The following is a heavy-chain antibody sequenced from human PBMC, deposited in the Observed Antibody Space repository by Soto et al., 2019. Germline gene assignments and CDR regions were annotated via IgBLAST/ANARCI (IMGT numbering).Heavy chain of an antibody. D-gene: IGHD3-22*01. CDR1: GGSISSSSHY. Sequence: PSETLSLTCTVSGGSISSSSHYWGWIRQPPGKGLEWIASIYYSGSTYYNPSLKSRVTISVDTSKNQFSLKLSSVTAADTAVYYCASHPRDSSGYWYYFDYWGQGTLVTVSS. CDR3: ASHPRDSSGYWYYFDY. V-gene: IGHV4-39*01. J-gene: IGHJ4*02. CDR2: IYYSGST.